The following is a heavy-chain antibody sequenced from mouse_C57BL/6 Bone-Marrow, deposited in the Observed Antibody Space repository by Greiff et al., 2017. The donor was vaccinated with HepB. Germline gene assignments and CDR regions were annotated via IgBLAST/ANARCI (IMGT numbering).Heavy chain of an antibody. J-gene: IGHJ4*01. V-gene: IGHV1-82*01. CDR2: IYPGDGDT. CDR1: GYAFSSSW. D-gene: IGHD1-1*01. Sequence: VQLQQSGPELVKPGASVKISCKASGYAFSSSWMNWVKQRPGKGLEWIGRIYPGDGDTNYNGKFKGKATLTADKSSSTAYIQLSSLTSEDSAVYFCASPLRYHYAMDYWGQGTSVTVSS. CDR3: ASPLRYHYAMDY.